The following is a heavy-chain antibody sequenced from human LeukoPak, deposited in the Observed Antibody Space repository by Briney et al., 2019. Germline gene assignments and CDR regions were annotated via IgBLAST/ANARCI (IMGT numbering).Heavy chain of an antibody. CDR1: GYTFTGYY. V-gene: IGHV1-2*02. J-gene: IGHJ4*02. D-gene: IGHD5-12*01. CDR3: ARDLGVDIVATIIDY. Sequence: ASVKVSCKASGYTFTGYYMHWVRQAPGQGLEWMGWINPNSGGTNYAQKFQGRVTMTRDTSISTAYMELSRLSSDDTAVYYCARDLGVDIVATIIDYWGQGTLVTVSS. CDR2: INPNSGGT.